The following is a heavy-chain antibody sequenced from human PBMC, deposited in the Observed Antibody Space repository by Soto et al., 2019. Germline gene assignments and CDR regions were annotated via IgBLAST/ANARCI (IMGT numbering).Heavy chain of an antibody. CDR2: ISGSGGST. Sequence: EVQLLESGGGLVQPGGSLRLSCAASGFTFSSYAMSWVRQAPGKGLEWVSGISGSGGSTYYADSVKGRFTISRDNSKNTLYLQVNSLSPEDTAVYYCAKVRYNDFWSGYLVYWGQGTLVTVSS. D-gene: IGHD3-3*01. CDR3: AKVRYNDFWSGYLVY. V-gene: IGHV3-23*01. J-gene: IGHJ4*02. CDR1: GFTFSSYA.